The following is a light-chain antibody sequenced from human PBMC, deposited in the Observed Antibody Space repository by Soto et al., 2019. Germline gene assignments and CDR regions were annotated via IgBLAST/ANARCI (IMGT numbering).Light chain of an antibody. Sequence: DIQMTQSPSTLSASVGDRVTITCRASQSISTWLAWYQQRPGQAPNLLIYDASSLESGVPSRFSGSGSGTEFTLTISGLQPDDVATYYCQQYNSYWTFGQGTKVEIK. J-gene: IGKJ1*01. CDR1: QSISTW. V-gene: IGKV1-5*01. CDR2: DAS. CDR3: QQYNSYWT.